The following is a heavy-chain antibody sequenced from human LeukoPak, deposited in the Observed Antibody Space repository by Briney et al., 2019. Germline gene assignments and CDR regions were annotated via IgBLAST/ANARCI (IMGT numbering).Heavy chain of an antibody. CDR2: IYTSGST. D-gene: IGHD3-3*01. V-gene: IGHV4-4*09. Sequence: PSETLSLTCTVSGGSISSYYWSWIRQPPGKGLEWIGYIYTSGSTNYNPSLKSRVTISVDTSKNQFSQKLSSVTAADTAVYYCARLWSGYYRWFDPWGQGTLVTVSS. J-gene: IGHJ5*02. CDR1: GGSISSYY. CDR3: ARLWSGYYRWFDP.